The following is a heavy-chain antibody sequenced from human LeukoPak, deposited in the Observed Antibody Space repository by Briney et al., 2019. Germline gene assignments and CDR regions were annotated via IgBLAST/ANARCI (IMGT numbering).Heavy chain of an antibody. V-gene: IGHV4-61*02. CDR1: GGSISSGSYY. D-gene: IGHD3-10*01. CDR2: IYTSGST. J-gene: IGHJ1*01. Sequence: SETLSLTCTVSGGSISSGSYYWSWIRQPAGKGLEWIGRIYTSGSTNYNPSLKSRVTISLDTSKNQFSLKLSSVTAADTAVYYCARGVSGNAEYFQHWGQGTLVTVSS. CDR3: ARGVSGNAEYFQH.